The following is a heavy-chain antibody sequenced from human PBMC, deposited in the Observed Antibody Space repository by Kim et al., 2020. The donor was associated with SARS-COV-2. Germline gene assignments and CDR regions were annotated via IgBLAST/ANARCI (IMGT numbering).Heavy chain of an antibody. CDR2: IYHSGST. V-gene: IGHV4-4*02. CDR1: GGSISSSNW. J-gene: IGHJ4*02. CDR3: ARASSSSWYPDY. D-gene: IGHD6-13*01. Sequence: SETLSLTCAVSGGSISSSNWWSWVRHPPGKGLEWIGEIYHSGSTNYNPSLKSRVTISVDKSKNQFSLKLSSVTAADTAVYYCARASSSSWYPDYWGQGTLVTVSS.